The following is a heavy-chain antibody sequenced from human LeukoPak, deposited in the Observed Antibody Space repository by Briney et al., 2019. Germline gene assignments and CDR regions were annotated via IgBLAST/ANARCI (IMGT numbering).Heavy chain of an antibody. J-gene: IGHJ5*02. Sequence: GASVKVSCKASGYTFTSYAMNWVRQAPGQGLEWMGWINTNTVNPTYAQGFTGRFVFSLDTSVSTAYLQISSLKAEDTAVYYCARDGEYCSGGSCYSEGWFDPWGQGPLVTVSS. CDR3: ARDGEYCSGGSCYSEGWFDP. V-gene: IGHV7-4-1*02. D-gene: IGHD2-15*01. CDR1: GYTFTSYA. CDR2: INTNTVNP.